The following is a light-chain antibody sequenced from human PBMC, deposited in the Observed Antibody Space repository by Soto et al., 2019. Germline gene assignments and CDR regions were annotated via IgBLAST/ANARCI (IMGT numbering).Light chain of an antibody. J-gene: IGKJ5*01. CDR3: MQGTHWTIT. CDR1: QSLVHSDGNTY. CDR2: KVS. Sequence: VEMTQSPLSLPVSLGQPASISCGSSQSLVHSDGNTYLNWFQQRTGRSPRSXIYKVSNRDSGVPDRLRGSGSGTDLELKISGVEAEDVGVYYCMQGTHWTITCGQGTRLEIK. V-gene: IGKV2-30*02.